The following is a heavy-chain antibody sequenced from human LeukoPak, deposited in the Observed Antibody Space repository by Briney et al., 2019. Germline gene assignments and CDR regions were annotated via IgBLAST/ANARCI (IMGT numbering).Heavy chain of an antibody. CDR1: GFTFSSYA. D-gene: IGHD4-17*01. Sequence: PGGSLRLSCAASGFTFSSYAMSWVRQAPGKGLEWVSAISGSGGSTYYADSVKGRFTISRDNSKNTLYLQMNSLRAEDTAVYYCAMSRHDYGDYGTGLYYDYGMDVWGRGTTVSVSS. CDR3: AMSRHDYGDYGTGLYYDYGMDV. CDR2: ISGSGGST. J-gene: IGHJ6*02. V-gene: IGHV3-23*01.